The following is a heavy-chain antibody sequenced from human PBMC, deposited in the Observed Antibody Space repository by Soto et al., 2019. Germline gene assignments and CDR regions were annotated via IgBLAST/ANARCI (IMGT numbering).Heavy chain of an antibody. D-gene: IGHD3-3*01. J-gene: IGHJ6*01. Sequence: ASVKVSCKVSGYTFTSYGISWVRQAPGQGLEWMGWINAYNGNTNNAQKLQGRATMTTDTSTSTAYMELRSLRSADTAVYYCARVRWSGYSTRDYYYYGMDVWGQGTT. CDR3: ARVRWSGYSTRDYYYYGMDV. CDR2: INAYNGNT. V-gene: IGHV1-18*01. CDR1: GYTFTSYG.